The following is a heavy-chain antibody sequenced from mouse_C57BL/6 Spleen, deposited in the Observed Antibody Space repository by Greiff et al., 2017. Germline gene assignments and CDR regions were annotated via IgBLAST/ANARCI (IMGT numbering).Heavy chain of an antibody. CDR3: ARDDGGLLSWLAY. CDR1: GYSITSGYY. J-gene: IGHJ3*01. V-gene: IGHV3-6*01. Sequence: VQLKESGPGLVKPSQSLSLTCSVTGYSITSGYYWNWIRQFPGNKLEWMGYISYDGSNNYNPSLKNRISITRDTSKNQFFLKLNSVTTEDTATYYCARDDGGLLSWLAYWGQGTLVTVSA. CDR2: ISYDGSN. D-gene: IGHD1-1*01.